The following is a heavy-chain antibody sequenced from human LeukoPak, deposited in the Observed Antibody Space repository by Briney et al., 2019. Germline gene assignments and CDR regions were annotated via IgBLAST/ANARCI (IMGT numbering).Heavy chain of an antibody. CDR1: GYTFTSYA. D-gene: IGHD3-3*01. CDR2: INPNTGNP. V-gene: IGHV7-4-1*02. J-gene: IGHJ4*02. CDR3: ARTYYDFWSGYHKFDY. Sequence: ASVKVSCKASGYTFTSYAMNWVQQAPGQGLDWMGWINPNTGNPTYAQGFTGRFVFSLDTSVSTAYLRITSLKAEDTAVYYCARTYYDFWSGYHKFDYWGQGTLVTVSS.